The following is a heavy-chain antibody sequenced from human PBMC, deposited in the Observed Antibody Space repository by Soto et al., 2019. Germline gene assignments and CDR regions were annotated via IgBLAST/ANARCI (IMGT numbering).Heavy chain of an antibody. Sequence: GTLCLTCVVSGYSISSGYYWACVRQAPGKELEWIGSIYHSGKTYYKPSLRSRVTVSVDTSKNQFSMKLISVTAADTAVYYCARDKRATMIGGWFDPWGQGTLVTVSS. V-gene: IGHV4-38-2*02. CDR1: GYSISSGYY. J-gene: IGHJ5*02. D-gene: IGHD3-22*01. CDR2: IYHSGKT. CDR3: ARDKRATMIGGWFDP.